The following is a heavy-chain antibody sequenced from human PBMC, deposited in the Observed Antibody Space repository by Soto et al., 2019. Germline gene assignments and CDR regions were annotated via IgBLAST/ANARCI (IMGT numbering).Heavy chain of an antibody. Sequence: GGSLSLSCAASGFTFTGYAMSWCRQAPWKGLEWVSGISGSGSSTDYADSVKGRFIISRDSSNNTVYLQMNSLTAEDTAMYYCAKSIIAAGTYHFDNWGQGALVTVSS. D-gene: IGHD6-13*01. CDR3: AKSIIAAGTYHFDN. CDR2: ISGSGSST. J-gene: IGHJ4*02. V-gene: IGHV3-23*01. CDR1: GFTFTGYA.